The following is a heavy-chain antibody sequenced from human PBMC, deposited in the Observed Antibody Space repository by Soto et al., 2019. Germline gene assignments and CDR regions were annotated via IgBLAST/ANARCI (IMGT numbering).Heavy chain of an antibody. D-gene: IGHD1-1*01. CDR3: ARDLHGTYYYDS. CDR1: GDSVSSTSSI. Sequence: SQTLSLTCDISGDSVSSTSSIWNWIRQSQSRGLEWLGRTYYRSKWHTDYAVSVRGRITINPDTPKNQFFLQLSSVTPDDTAVYFCARDLHGTYYYDSWGQGTLVTVSS. CDR2: TYYRSKWHT. J-gene: IGHJ4*02. V-gene: IGHV6-1*01.